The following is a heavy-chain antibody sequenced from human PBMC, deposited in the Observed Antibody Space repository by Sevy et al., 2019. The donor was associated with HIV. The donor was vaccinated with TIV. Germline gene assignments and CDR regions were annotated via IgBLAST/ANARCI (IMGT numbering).Heavy chain of an antibody. CDR1: GFTFSSYE. Sequence: GGSLRLSCAASGFTFSSYEMNWVRQAPGKGLEWVSYIGSSGSTIYYADSVKGRFTISRDNSKNSLYLQMNGLRAEDTAVYYCARGDYGGNGGFDYSGQGTLVTVSS. D-gene: IGHD4-17*01. V-gene: IGHV3-48*03. J-gene: IGHJ4*02. CDR3: ARGDYGGNGGFDY. CDR2: IGSSGSTI.